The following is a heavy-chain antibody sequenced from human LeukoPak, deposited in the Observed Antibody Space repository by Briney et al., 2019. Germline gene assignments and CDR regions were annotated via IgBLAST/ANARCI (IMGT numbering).Heavy chain of an antibody. Sequence: SETLSLTCAVYGGSFSGYYWSWIRQPPVKELEWIGEINHSGSTNYNPSLKSRVTISVDTSKNQFSLKLSSVTAADTAVYYCATRIGIAVAPLGYWGQGTLVTVSS. D-gene: IGHD6-19*01. CDR1: GGSFSGYY. J-gene: IGHJ4*02. V-gene: IGHV4-34*01. CDR2: INHSGST. CDR3: ATRIGIAVAPLGY.